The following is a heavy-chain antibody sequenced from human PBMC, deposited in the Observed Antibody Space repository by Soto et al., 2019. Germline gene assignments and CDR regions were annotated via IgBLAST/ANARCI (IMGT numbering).Heavy chain of an antibody. Sequence: ASVKVSCKASGYTFTDNGITWVRQAPGQGLEWMGWISCYNGDTKYAQKLQGRVTMTTDTSTSTAFMELRDLRADDTAVYFCARASTSGNYWNFYWGQGTLVTVSS. V-gene: IGHV1-18*01. CDR1: GYTFTDNG. D-gene: IGHD3-10*01. CDR3: ARASTSGNYWNFY. J-gene: IGHJ4*02. CDR2: ISCYNGDT.